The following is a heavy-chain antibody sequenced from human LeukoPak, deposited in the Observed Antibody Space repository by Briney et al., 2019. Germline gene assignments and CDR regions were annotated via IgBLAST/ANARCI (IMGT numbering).Heavy chain of an antibody. J-gene: IGHJ3*02. CDR1: GFTFSSYS. V-gene: IGHV3-21*01. Sequence: GGSLRLSCAASGFTFSSYSMNWVRQAPGKGLEWVSSISSSSSYIYYADSVKGRFTISRDNAKHSLYLQMNSLRAEDTAVYYCARDRLHYYDSSGYYPDAFDIWGQGTMVTVSS. D-gene: IGHD3-22*01. CDR3: ARDRLHYYDSSGYYPDAFDI. CDR2: ISSSSSYI.